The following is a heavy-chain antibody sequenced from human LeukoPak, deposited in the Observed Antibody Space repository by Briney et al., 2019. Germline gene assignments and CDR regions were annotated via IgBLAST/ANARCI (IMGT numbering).Heavy chain of an antibody. D-gene: IGHD6-19*01. V-gene: IGHV4-4*07. CDR2: IYTSGST. Sequence: PSETLSLTCTVSGGSISSYSWSWIRQPAGKGLEWIGRIYTSGSTKYNPSLTSRVTMSVDTSKNQFSLNLSSVTAADTAVYYCARRSSVWYFDYWGQGILVTVSS. J-gene: IGHJ4*02. CDR1: GGSISSYS. CDR3: ARRSSVWYFDY.